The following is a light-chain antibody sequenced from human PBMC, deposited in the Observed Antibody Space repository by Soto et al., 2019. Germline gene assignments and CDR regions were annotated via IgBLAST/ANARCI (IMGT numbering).Light chain of an antibody. CDR3: QQSYSVPIT. Sequence: DILMTQSPSSLSASVGDRVTISCRASQSISGYLNWYQQKPGKVPKLLVYATSSFQSGVPSRFSGSGSGTDFTLTISSLQPEDFATYYCQQSYSVPITFGQGTRLEIK. CDR2: ATS. J-gene: IGKJ5*01. CDR1: QSISGY. V-gene: IGKV1-39*01.